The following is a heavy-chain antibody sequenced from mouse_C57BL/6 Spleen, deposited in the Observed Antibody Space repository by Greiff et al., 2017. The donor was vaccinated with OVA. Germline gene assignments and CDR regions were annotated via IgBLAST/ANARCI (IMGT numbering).Heavy chain of an antibody. CDR1: GYTFTDYY. CDR2: INPNNGGT. J-gene: IGHJ1*03. CDR3: ASWDWYFDV. Sequence: VQLQQSGPELVKPGASVKISCKASGYTFTDYYMNWVKQSHGKSLEWIGDINPNNGGTSYNQKFKGKATLTVDKSSSTAYMELRSLTSEDSAVYYCASWDWYFDVWGTGTTVTVSS. V-gene: IGHV1-26*01.